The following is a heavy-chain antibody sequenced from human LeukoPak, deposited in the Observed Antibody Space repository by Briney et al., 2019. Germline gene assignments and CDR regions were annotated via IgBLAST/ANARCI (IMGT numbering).Heavy chain of an antibody. D-gene: IGHD6-13*01. J-gene: IGHJ4*02. Sequence: SETLSLTCTVSGGSISSYYRSWIRQPPGKGLEWIGYIYYSGSTNYNPSLKSRVTISVDTSKNQFSLKLSSVTAADTAVYYCAGPGYSSSWPFEYWGQGTLVTVSS. CDR3: AGPGYSSSWPFEY. V-gene: IGHV4-59*08. CDR2: IYYSGST. CDR1: GGSISSYY.